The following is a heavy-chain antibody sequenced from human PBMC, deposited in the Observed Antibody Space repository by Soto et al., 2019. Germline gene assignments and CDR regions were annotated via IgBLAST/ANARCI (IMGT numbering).Heavy chain of an antibody. Sequence: SETLSLTCAVYGGSFSGYYWSWIRQPPGKGLEWIGEIDHSGSTSYNLSLKSRVTISVDTSKNQFSLKLTSVTAADTAVYYCARELSSIYTGDYFDYWGQGTLVTVSS. J-gene: IGHJ4*02. CDR3: ARELSSIYTGDYFDY. CDR2: IDHSGST. V-gene: IGHV4-34*01. CDR1: GGSFSGYY. D-gene: IGHD3-3*02.